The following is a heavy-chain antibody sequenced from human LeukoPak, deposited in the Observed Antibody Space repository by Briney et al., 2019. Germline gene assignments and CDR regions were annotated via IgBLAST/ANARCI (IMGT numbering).Heavy chain of an antibody. D-gene: IGHD4-17*01. CDR3: ARPRENYGDYAMAT. CDR2: ISSSGSTI. CDR1: GFTFSSYE. Sequence: GGSLRLSCAASGFTFSSYEMDWVRQAPGKGLEWVSYISSSGSTIYYADSVKGRFTISRDNAKNSLYLQMNSLRAEDTAVYYCARPRENYGDYAMATWGQGTLVTVPS. J-gene: IGHJ4*02. V-gene: IGHV3-48*03.